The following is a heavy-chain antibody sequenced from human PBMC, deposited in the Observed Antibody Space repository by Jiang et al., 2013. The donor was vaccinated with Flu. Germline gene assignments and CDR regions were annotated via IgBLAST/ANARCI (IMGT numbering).Heavy chain of an antibody. D-gene: IGHD5-12*01. CDR1: GDSISSDSYY. CDR2: IYYTGST. CDR3: ARAQKYSGFELPYFDF. Sequence: SLTCTVSGDSISSDSYYWVWIRQPPGKGLGWIGSIYYTGSTYYNPSLKRRVTISVDTSNNRLSLKLSSVAAADTAVYYCARAQKYSGFELPYFDFWGQGTLVTVSS. V-gene: IGHV4-39*07. J-gene: IGHJ4*02.